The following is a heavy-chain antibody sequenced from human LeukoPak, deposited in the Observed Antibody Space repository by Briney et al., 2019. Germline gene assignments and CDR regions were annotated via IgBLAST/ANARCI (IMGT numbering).Heavy chain of an antibody. V-gene: IGHV3-7*01. J-gene: IGHJ3*02. CDR3: ASSRSSDCSSTSCYDHAFDI. D-gene: IGHD2-2*01. CDR2: IQQDGSEK. CDR1: GFTFSSYW. Sequence: GGSLRLSCAASGFTFSSYWMSWVRQAPGKGLEWVANIQQDGSEKYYVDSVKGRFTISRDNAKNSLYLQMNSLRAEDTAVYYCASSRSSDCSSTSCYDHAFDIWGQGTMVTVSS.